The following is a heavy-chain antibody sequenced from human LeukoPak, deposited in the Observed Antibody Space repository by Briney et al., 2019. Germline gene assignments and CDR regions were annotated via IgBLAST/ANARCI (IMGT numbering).Heavy chain of an antibody. D-gene: IGHD6-19*01. CDR1: GFIFSDYA. Sequence: AGGSLRLSCAASGFIFSDYAMHWVRQAPGKGLEWVSSISTSSSYIYYADSLKGRFTISRDNAKNSLYLQMNSLRADDTAVYYCARGDPDISFAVAGEAFDIWGQGTMVTVSS. CDR3: ARGDPDISFAVAGEAFDI. V-gene: IGHV3-21*01. J-gene: IGHJ3*02. CDR2: ISTSSSYI.